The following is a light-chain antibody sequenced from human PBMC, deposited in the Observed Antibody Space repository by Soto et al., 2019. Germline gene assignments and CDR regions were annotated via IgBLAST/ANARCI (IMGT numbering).Light chain of an antibody. CDR3: QHYGSSLIT. J-gene: IGKJ5*01. CDR1: QSVSSIY. V-gene: IGKV3-20*01. Sequence: EIVLTQSPGTQSLSPGERVTLSCRASQSVSSIYLAWYQQKPGQAPRLLIYGASTRATGIPDRFSGSGSGTDFNLTISRLEPEDFAVYFCQHYGSSLITFGQGTRLEIK. CDR2: GAS.